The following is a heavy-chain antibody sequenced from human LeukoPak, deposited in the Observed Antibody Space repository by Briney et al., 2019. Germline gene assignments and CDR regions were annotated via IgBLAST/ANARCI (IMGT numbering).Heavy chain of an antibody. D-gene: IGHD3-3*01. Sequence: SSETLSLTCDVSGGSVTSTNRWTWVRQPPGKGLEWIGEVHLDVRSNYNPSLKSRLIISVDLPQNHISLTLTHATAPDPAVYYLARGGGFYRLFDYSGEGTRVTVPS. J-gene: IGHJ4*02. CDR3: ARGGGFYRLFDY. CDR1: GGSVTSTNR. V-gene: IGHV4-4*02. CDR2: VHLDVRS.